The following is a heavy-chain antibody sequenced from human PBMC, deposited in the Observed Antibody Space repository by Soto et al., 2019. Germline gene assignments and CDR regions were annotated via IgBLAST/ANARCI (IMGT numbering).Heavy chain of an antibody. J-gene: IGHJ4*02. CDR1: GFTFRSSA. CDR3: ARDISYYYDSRGYFDY. Sequence: GGSLRLSCGASGFTFRSSAMSWVRQAPGKGLEWVSAISGSGGSTSYTDSVKGRFTISRDNSKNTLYLQMNSLRVEDTAVYYCARDISYYYDSRGYFDYWGQGTLVTVSS. V-gene: IGHV3-23*01. CDR2: ISGSGGST. D-gene: IGHD3-22*01.